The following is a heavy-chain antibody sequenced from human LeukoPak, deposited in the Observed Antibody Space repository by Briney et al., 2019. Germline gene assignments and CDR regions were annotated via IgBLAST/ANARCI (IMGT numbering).Heavy chain of an antibody. D-gene: IGHD3-9*01. V-gene: IGHV4-38-2*01. Sequence: PSETMSPTCAVSGYSISSGYYWGCIRQPPGKGLEWIGSIYHSGSTYYNPSLKSRVTISVDTSKNQFSLKLSSVTDAETALYYCAISLVTHDDGFDNWGQGTMVTVSS. CDR3: AISLVTHDDGFDN. CDR1: GYSISSGYY. CDR2: IYHSGST. J-gene: IGHJ3*02.